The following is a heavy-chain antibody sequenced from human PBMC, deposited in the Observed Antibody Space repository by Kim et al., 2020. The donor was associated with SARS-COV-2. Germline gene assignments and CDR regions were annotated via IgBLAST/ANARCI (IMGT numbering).Heavy chain of an antibody. CDR2: ISWNSGSI. CDR1: GFTFDDYA. V-gene: IGHV3-9*01. D-gene: IGHD3-22*01. J-gene: IGHJ4*02. Sequence: GGSLRLSCAASGFTFDDYAMHWVRQAPGKGLEWVSGISWNSGSIGYADSVKGRFTISRDNAKNSLYLQMNSLRAEDTALYYCAKDITMIVVVITHWGQGTLVTVSS. CDR3: AKDITMIVVVITH.